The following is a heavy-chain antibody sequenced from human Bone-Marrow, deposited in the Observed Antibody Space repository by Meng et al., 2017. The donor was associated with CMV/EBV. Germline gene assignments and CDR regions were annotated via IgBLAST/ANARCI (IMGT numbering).Heavy chain of an antibody. D-gene: IGHD6-25*01. CDR1: GGSISSSSYY. J-gene: IGHJ3*02. Sequence: LRLSCTVSGGSISSSSYYWSWIRQPPGKGLEWIGYIYYSGSTYYNPSLKSRVTISVDTSKNQFSLKLSSVTAADTAVYYCARCGDAFDIWGQGTMVTVSS. CDR2: IYYSGST. CDR3: ARCGDAFDI. V-gene: IGHV4-30-4*08.